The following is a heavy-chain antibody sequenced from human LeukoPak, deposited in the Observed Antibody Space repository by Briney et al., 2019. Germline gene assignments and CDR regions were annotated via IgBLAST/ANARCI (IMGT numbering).Heavy chain of an antibody. J-gene: IGHJ4*02. D-gene: IGHD6-13*01. CDR1: GFTFSTYW. CDR2: IKQDGSEK. V-gene: IGHV3-7*04. CDR3: ARGVSWTFDN. Sequence: GGSLRLSCAASGFTFSTYWMSWVRQAPGKGLERVANIKQDGSEKYYVDSVKGRFTVSRDNAKNSLSLQMNILRVEDTAVYYCARGVSWTFDNWGRGALVTVSS.